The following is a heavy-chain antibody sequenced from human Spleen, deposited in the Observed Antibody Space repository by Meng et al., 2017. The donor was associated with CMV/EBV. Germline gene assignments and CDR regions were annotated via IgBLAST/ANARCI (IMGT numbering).Heavy chain of an antibody. CDR1: GGTFSSYG. CDR3: AKVGSGIVGRTGDY. D-gene: IGHD1-26*01. V-gene: IGHV1-69*10. CDR2: IIPIVGVA. J-gene: IGHJ4*02. Sequence: SVKVSCKASGGTFSSYGVSWVREAPGQGLEWMGGIIPIVGVAKYPQKFQGRVTISADKSTSTVYMEVSRLRSDDTAIYYCAKVGSGIVGRTGDYWGQGTLVTVSS.